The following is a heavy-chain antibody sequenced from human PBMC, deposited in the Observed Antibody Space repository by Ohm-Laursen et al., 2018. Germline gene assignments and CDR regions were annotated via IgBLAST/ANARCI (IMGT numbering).Heavy chain of an antibody. CDR2: IKEDGSVK. V-gene: IGHV3-7*01. CDR1: GFTFSSYW. Sequence: GSLRLSCAASGFTFSSYWMTWVRQASGKGLEWVANIKEDGSVKQYVDSVKGRFTISRDNAKNTLYLQMNSLRAEDTAVYYCARVTYSSGWYYYYGMDVWGQGTTVTVSS. CDR3: ARVTYSSGWYYYYGMDV. D-gene: IGHD6-19*01. J-gene: IGHJ6*02.